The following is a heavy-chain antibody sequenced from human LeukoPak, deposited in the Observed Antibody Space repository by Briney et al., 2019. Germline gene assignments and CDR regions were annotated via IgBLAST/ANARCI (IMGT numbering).Heavy chain of an antibody. CDR3: VRVGDYSSSWYDLLYFDS. Sequence: SETLSLTCTVSGGSVGSSPYYWAWVRQPPGRELDWIGSVSYSGRPSYTPSLESRVTISVDTSKNQFFLKFNSVTAADTAVYYCVRVGDYSSSWYDLLYFDSWGPGTLVTVSS. CDR1: GGSVGSSPYY. J-gene: IGHJ4*02. V-gene: IGHV4-39*07. D-gene: IGHD6-13*01. CDR2: VSYSGRP.